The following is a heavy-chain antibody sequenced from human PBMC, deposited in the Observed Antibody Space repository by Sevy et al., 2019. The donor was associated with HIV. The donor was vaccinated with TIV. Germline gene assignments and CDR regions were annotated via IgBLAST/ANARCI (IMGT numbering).Heavy chain of an antibody. D-gene: IGHD2-15*01. V-gene: IGHV3-33*03. CDR3: GRDSARVIVPTAGFDS. CDR2: LLYNVRTE. Sequence: GGSLRLSCSASGFSVRSFSMHWVRQAPGKGLEWVAALLYNVRTEEYADSVKGRFTISRDNSKNTLNLEMNSLRVEDTDLYFCGRDSARVIVPTAGFDSWGQGVLVTVSS. CDR1: GFSVRSFS. J-gene: IGHJ5*01.